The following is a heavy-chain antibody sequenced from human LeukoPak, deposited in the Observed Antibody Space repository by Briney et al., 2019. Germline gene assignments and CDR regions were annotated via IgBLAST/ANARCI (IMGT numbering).Heavy chain of an antibody. Sequence: SVKVSCKASGGTFSSYTISWVRQAPGQGLEWMGRIIPILAIANYAQKFQGRVTITAGKSTSTAYMELSSLRSEDTAVYYCARGYCSGGSCYSLDYWGQGTLVTVSS. CDR2: IIPILAIA. CDR1: GGTFSSYT. J-gene: IGHJ4*02. D-gene: IGHD2-15*01. CDR3: ARGYCSGGSCYSLDY. V-gene: IGHV1-69*02.